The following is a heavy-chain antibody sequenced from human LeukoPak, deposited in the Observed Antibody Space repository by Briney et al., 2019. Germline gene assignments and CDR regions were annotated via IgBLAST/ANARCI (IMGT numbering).Heavy chain of an antibody. J-gene: IGHJ4*02. V-gene: IGHV1-69*04. Sequence: EASVKVSFKASGYTFTVYYMHWVRQAPGQGHEWMGRIIPILGIANYAQKFQGRVTITADKSTSTAYMELSSLRSEDTAVYYCAREDSKEYYYGSGSYYAPFDYWGQGTLVTVSS. CDR3: AREDSKEYYYGSGSYYAPFDY. CDR1: GYTFTVYY. CDR2: IIPILGIA. D-gene: IGHD3-10*01.